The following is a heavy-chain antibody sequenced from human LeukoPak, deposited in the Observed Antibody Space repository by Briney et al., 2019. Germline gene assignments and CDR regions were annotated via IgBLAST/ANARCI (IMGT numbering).Heavy chain of an antibody. Sequence: GGSLRLSCAASGFTVSSNYMSWVRQAPGKGLEWVANIKEDGTETYYVDSVKGRFTISRDNAKNSLYLQMNSLRAEDTAVYYCARDPGDPSIAARPYDYWGQGTLVTVSS. CDR2: IKEDGTET. CDR3: ARDPGDPSIAARPYDY. V-gene: IGHV3-7*01. CDR1: GFTVSSNY. J-gene: IGHJ4*02. D-gene: IGHD6-6*01.